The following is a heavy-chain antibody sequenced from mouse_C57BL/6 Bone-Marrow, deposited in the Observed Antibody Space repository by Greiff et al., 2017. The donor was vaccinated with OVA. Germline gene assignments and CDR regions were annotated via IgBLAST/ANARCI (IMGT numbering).Heavy chain of an antibody. CDR3: ARDRLYYGGDYYAMDY. J-gene: IGHJ4*01. Sequence: EVKLVESGPGLVKPSQSLSLTCSVTGYSITSGYYWNWIRQFPGNKLEWMGYISYDGSNNYNPSLKNRISITRDTSKNQFFLKLNSVTTEDTATYYCARDRLYYGGDYYAMDYWGQGTSVTVSS. CDR2: ISYDGSN. V-gene: IGHV3-6*01. D-gene: IGHD1-1*01. CDR1: GYSITSGYY.